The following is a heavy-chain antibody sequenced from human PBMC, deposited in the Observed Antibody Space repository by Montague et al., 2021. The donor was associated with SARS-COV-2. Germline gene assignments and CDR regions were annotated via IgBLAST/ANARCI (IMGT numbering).Heavy chain of an antibody. CDR3: ARIPEYSSGGGPDWYFDL. CDR2: IDWDDDT. V-gene: IGHV2-70*01. J-gene: IGHJ2*01. D-gene: IGHD6-19*01. Sequence: PALVTPTQTLTLTCTFSGFSVSTSGLCVSWIRQPSGKALEWLALIDWDDDTYYSTSLKTRLAISKDTSKNQVVLTMTDMDPVDTGTYYCARIPEYSSGGGPDWYFDLWGRGTLVTVSS. CDR1: GFSVSTSGLC.